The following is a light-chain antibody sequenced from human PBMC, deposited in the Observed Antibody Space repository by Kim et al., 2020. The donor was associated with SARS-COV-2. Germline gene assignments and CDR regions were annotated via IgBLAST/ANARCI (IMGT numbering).Light chain of an antibody. CDR3: QQYHNWPPIT. J-gene: IGKJ5*01. Sequence: QGKKATLSCRASQSVSSNLAWYEQKPGQDPRVLIYGVSTRAAGIPARFSGSGSGTEFTLSISSLQSEDFAVYYCQQYHNWPPITFGQGTRLEIK. CDR2: GVS. V-gene: IGKV3-15*01. CDR1: QSVSSN.